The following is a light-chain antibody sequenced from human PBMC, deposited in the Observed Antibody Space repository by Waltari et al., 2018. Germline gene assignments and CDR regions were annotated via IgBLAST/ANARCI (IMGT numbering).Light chain of an antibody. CDR3: MQSLQTPYT. V-gene: IGKV2-28*01. Sequence: DIVMTQSPPSLPVTPGEPASISCRSSQSILHINGYNSLDWYLQKPGQSPQLLLYLVSKRASGVPDRFTGSGSGTDFTLEISRVEAEDVGIYYCMQSLQTPYTFGQGTKLEIK. CDR2: LVS. J-gene: IGKJ2*01. CDR1: QSILHINGYNS.